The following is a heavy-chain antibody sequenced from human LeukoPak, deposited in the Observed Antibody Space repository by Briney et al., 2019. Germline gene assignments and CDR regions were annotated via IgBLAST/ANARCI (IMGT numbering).Heavy chain of an antibody. V-gene: IGHV4-39*01. Sequence: PSETLSLTCTVSGGSISSSSYYWGWIRQPPGKGLEWIGSIYYSGSTYYNPSLKSRVTISVDTSKNQFSLKLSSVTAADTAVYYCARLAAGITIFGVVDSWGRGALVTVSS. CDR3: ARLAAGITIFGVVDS. D-gene: IGHD3-3*01. CDR2: IYYSGST. J-gene: IGHJ4*02. CDR1: GGSISSSSYY.